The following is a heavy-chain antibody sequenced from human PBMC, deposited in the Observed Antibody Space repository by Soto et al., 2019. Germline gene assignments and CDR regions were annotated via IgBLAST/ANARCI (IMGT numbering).Heavy chain of an antibody. Sequence: EVQLVEAGGGLITPGWSVRLSCAASGFRFTNAWMSWVRQAPGKGLEWVGLILSTTDGGTRDYAAPVKDRFIISRDDSLTTVYLQINSLRIEDTAVYYCAAGTARTANGYWRQGTLVTVS. CDR1: GFRFTNAW. D-gene: IGHD2-2*01. CDR2: ILSTTDGGTR. CDR3: AAGTARTANGY. J-gene: IGHJ4*02. V-gene: IGHV3-15*01.